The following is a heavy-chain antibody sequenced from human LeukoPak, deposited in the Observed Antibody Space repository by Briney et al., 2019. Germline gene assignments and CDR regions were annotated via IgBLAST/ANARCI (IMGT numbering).Heavy chain of an antibody. D-gene: IGHD3-10*01. J-gene: IGHJ6*03. Sequence: PGGSLRLSCAASGFTFSSYGMSWVRQAPGKGLEWVSAISGSGGSTYYADSVKGRFTISRDNSKNTLYLQMNSLRAEDTAVCYCAKDLSGGYYYMDVWGKGTTVTISS. V-gene: IGHV3-23*01. CDR2: ISGSGGST. CDR3: AKDLSGGYYYMDV. CDR1: GFTFSSYG.